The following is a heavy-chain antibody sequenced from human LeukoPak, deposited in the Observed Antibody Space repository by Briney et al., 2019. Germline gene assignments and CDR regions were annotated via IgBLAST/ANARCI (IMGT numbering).Heavy chain of an antibody. CDR2: IWYDGSNK. Sequence: GGSLRLSCEASGFTFSSYGMHWARQAPGKGLGWVAVIWYDGSNKYYADSVKGRFTISRDNSKNTLYLQMNSLRAEDTAVYYCAKEGRYCSSTSCATAFDYWGQGTLVTVSS. D-gene: IGHD2-2*01. J-gene: IGHJ4*02. V-gene: IGHV3-33*06. CDR1: GFTFSSYG. CDR3: AKEGRYCSSTSCATAFDY.